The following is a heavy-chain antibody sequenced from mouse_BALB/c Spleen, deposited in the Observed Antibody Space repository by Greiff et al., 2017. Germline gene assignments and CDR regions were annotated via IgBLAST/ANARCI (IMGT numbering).Heavy chain of an antibody. CDR2: INPSNGGT. CDR1: GYTFTSYY. D-gene: IGHD1-1*01. J-gene: IGHJ4*01. V-gene: IGHV1S81*02. Sequence: QVQLQQSGAELVEPGASVKLSCKASGYTFTSYYMYWVKQRPGQGLEWIGEINPSNGGTNFNEKFKSKATLTVDKSSSTAYMQLSSLTSEDSAVYYCTRDYGSTYAMDYWGQGTSVTVSS. CDR3: TRDYGSTYAMDY.